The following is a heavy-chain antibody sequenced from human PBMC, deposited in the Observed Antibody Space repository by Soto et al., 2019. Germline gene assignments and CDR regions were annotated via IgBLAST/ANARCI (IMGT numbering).Heavy chain of an antibody. Sequence: SVKVSCKASGGTFSSYAISWVRQAPGQGLEWMGGIIPIFGTASHAQKFQGRVTITADESTSTAYMELSSLRSEDTAVYYCARDGRLTVLDYAYYYYNGMDVWGQGTTVTVSS. J-gene: IGHJ6*02. CDR3: ARDGRLTVLDYAYYYYNGMDV. D-gene: IGHD1-26*01. CDR1: GGTFSSYA. CDR2: IIPIFGTA. V-gene: IGHV1-69*13.